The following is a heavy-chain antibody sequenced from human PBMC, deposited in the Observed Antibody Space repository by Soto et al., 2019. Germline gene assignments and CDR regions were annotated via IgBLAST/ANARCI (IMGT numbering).Heavy chain of an antibody. CDR3: ARGNVHHGYCSSTSCYAEPAFDI. CDR2: INSDWSST. CDR1: GFTFSSYW. J-gene: IGHJ3*02. Sequence: GGSLSLSCAASGFTFSSYWMHWVRQAPGKGLEWVSRINSDWSSTSYAESVKGRFTISRDNAKNTLYLQMYSLRAEDTAVYYCARGNVHHGYCSSTSCYAEPAFDIWGQGTMVTVSS. V-gene: IGHV3-74*01. D-gene: IGHD2-2*03.